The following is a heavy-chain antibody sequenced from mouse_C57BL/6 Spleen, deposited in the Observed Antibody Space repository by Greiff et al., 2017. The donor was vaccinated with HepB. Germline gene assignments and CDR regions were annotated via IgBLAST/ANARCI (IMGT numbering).Heavy chain of an antibody. Sequence: DVMLVESGEGLVKPGGSLKLSCAASGFTFSSYAMSWVRQTPEKRLEWVAYISSGGDYIYYADTVKGRFTISRDNARNTLYLQMSSLKSEDTAMYYCTIAHYGSSASWFAYWGQGTLVTVSA. D-gene: IGHD1-1*01. V-gene: IGHV5-9-1*02. CDR3: TIAHYGSSASWFAY. CDR1: GFTFSSYA. J-gene: IGHJ3*01. CDR2: ISSGGDYI.